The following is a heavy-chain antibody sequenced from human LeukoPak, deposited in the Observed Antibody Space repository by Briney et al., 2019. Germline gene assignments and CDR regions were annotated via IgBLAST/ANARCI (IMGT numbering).Heavy chain of an antibody. J-gene: IGHJ4*02. CDR3: ARVHHSSSWGTDDY. Sequence: PGGSLRLSCAASGFDFSSYGLNWVRQAPGKGLEWVSSISGSSSYIYYADSVKGRFSISRDNAKNTLYLHMNSLRAEDTAVYYCARVHHSSSWGTDDYWGQGTLVTVSS. V-gene: IGHV3-21*06. D-gene: IGHD6-13*01. CDR2: ISGSSSYI. CDR1: GFDFSSYG.